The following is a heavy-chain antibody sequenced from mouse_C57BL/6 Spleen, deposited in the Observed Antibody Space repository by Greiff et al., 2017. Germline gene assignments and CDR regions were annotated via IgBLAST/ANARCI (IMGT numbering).Heavy chain of an antibody. J-gene: IGHJ2*01. CDR3: ARGRVYYGSSYGVYFDY. CDR1: GYTFTDYN. CDR2: INPNNGGT. Sequence: EVQLQQSGPELVKPGASVKIPCKASGYTFTDYNMDWVQQSHGKSLEWIGDINPNNGGTIYNQKFKGKATLTVDKSSSTDYMELRSLTSEDTAVYYCARGRVYYGSSYGVYFDYWGQGTTLTVSS. D-gene: IGHD1-1*01. V-gene: IGHV1-18*01.